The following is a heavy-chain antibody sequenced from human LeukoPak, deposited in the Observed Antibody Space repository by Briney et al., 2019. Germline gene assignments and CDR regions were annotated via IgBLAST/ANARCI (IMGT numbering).Heavy chain of an antibody. V-gene: IGHV4-39*01. D-gene: IGHD6-6*01. CDR3: ARQSGSSSGLDY. CDR2: IYYSGST. CDR1: GGSISSSSYY. J-gene: IGHJ4*02. Sequence: SETLSLTCTVSGGSISSSSYYWGWIRQPPGKGLEWIGSIYYSGSTYYNPSLKSRVTISVDTSKNQFSLKLSSVTAADTAVYYCARQSGSSSGLDYWGQGTLVTVFS.